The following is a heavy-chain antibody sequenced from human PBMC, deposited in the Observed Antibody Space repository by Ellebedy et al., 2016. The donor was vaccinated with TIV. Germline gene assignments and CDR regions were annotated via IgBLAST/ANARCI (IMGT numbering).Heavy chain of an antibody. CDR1: GYTSTNFP. CDR3: ATEKYSYGFGPNWFDP. V-gene: IGHV1-24*01. D-gene: IGHD5-18*01. J-gene: IGHJ5*02. Sequence: AASVKVSCKASGYTSTNFPIHWARQAPGKGLEWMGGFDPEDDKTIYAEKFKGRVTMTEDTSTDTAYMELSSLRSEDTAVYYCATEKYSYGFGPNWFDPWGQGTLVTVSS. CDR2: FDPEDDKT.